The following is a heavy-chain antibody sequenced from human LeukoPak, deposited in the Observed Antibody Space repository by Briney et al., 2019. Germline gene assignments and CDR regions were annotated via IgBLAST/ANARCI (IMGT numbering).Heavy chain of an antibody. Sequence: GASVKVSCKASGGTFSSYAISWVRQAPGQGLEWMGRIIPILGIANYAQKFQGRVTNTADKSTSTAYMELSSLRSEDTAVYYCASGDCSSTSCSYFDYWGQGTLVTVSS. CDR2: IIPILGIA. CDR3: ASGDCSSTSCSYFDY. D-gene: IGHD2-2*01. J-gene: IGHJ4*02. V-gene: IGHV1-69*04. CDR1: GGTFSSYA.